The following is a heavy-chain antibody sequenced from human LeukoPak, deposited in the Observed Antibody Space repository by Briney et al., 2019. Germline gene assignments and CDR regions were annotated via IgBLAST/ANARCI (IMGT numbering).Heavy chain of an antibody. Sequence: PGGSLRLSCAASGFTFSSFAMTWVRQAPGTGLEWVSTLRSNGDTAYNADSVKGRFTISRDDSMNTVYLQMNILRVEDTAIYYCARGQELDDGVFDSWGQGTLVTVSA. D-gene: IGHD1-1*01. CDR1: GFTFSSFA. CDR3: ARGQELDDGVFDS. CDR2: LRSNGDTA. V-gene: IGHV3-23*01. J-gene: IGHJ4*02.